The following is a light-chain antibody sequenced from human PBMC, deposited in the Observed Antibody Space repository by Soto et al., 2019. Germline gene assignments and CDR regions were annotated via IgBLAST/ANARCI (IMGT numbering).Light chain of an antibody. CDR3: QVWDSISDPVV. CDR1: NIGSKS. Sequence: SYELTQPPSVSVAPGKTANITCGGNNIGSKSVHWYQQKPGQAPVLVISYDTDRPSGIPERYSGSNSGNTATLTISRVEAGDEADYYCQVWDSISDPVVFGGGTKLTVL. CDR2: YDT. V-gene: IGLV3-21*04. J-gene: IGLJ2*01.